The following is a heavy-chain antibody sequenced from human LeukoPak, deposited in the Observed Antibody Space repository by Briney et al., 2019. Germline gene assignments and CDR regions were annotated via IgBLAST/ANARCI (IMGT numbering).Heavy chain of an antibody. J-gene: IGHJ4*02. CDR2: ISGSGSTI. Sequence: GGSLRLSCAASGFTFSTYSMNWVRQAPGKGLEWVSYISGSGSTIYYADSVKGRFTISRDNAKNSLYLQMNNLRAEDTAVYYCARASKWGQGTLVTVSS. CDR1: GFTFSTYS. CDR3: ARASK. V-gene: IGHV3-48*04.